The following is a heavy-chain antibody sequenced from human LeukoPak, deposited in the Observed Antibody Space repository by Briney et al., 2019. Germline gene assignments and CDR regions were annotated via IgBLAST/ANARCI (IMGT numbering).Heavy chain of an antibody. D-gene: IGHD6-6*01. CDR2: IYTSGST. J-gene: IGHJ5*01. CDR3: ARHRSPTSSSFFDS. V-gene: IGHV4-61*05. CDR1: GGFISRSSYY. Sequence: PSETLSLTCSVSGGFISRSSYYWGWTRQPPGKGLEWLEYIYTSGSTNYNPSLKSRVTISADTSKNQFSLKLSSVTAAHTAVYYCARHRSPTSSSFFDSWGQGTLVSVSS.